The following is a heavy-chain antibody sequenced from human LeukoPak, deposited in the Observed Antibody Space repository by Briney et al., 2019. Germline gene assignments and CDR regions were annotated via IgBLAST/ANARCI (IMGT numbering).Heavy chain of an antibody. CDR1: GFTFSSYS. CDR3: ARRYCSGGSCYFDY. D-gene: IGHD2-15*01. J-gene: IGHJ4*02. V-gene: IGHV3-48*02. Sequence: GGSLRLFCAASGFTFSSYSMNWVRQAPGKGLEWVSYISSSSSTIYYADSVKGRFTISRDNAKNSLYLQMNSLRDEDTAVYYCARRYCSGGSCYFDYWGQGTPVTVSS. CDR2: ISSSSSTI.